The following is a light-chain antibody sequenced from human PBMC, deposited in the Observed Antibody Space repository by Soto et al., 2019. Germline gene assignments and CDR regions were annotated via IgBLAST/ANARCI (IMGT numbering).Light chain of an antibody. V-gene: IGKV3-20*01. CDR2: GAS. J-gene: IGKJ5*01. CDR1: QSVSSSY. CDR3: QQYGSSPRIT. Sequence: ALTQFPGTLSSSPGERATLSCRAIQSVSSSYLAWYQQKPGQAPRLLIYGASSRATGIPDRFSGSGSGTDFTLTISRLEPEDFAVYYCQQYGSSPRITFGQGTRLEI.